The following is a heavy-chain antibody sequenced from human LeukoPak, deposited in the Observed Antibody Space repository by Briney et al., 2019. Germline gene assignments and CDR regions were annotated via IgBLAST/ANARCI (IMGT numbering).Heavy chain of an antibody. J-gene: IGHJ4*01. Sequence: SETLSLTCTVSGGSISSYYWSWIRQPAGKGLEWIGRIYGGGNTNYNPSLKSRVTMSVDTSKNQVSLKLSSVTDADTAVYYCARGPYSSGWYAFDYWGHGTLVTVSS. V-gene: IGHV4-4*07. CDR3: ARGPYSSGWYAFDY. D-gene: IGHD6-19*01. CDR2: IYGGGNT. CDR1: GGSISSYY.